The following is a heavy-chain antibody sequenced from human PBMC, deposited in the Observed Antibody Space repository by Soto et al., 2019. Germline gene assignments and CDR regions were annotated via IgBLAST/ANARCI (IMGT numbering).Heavy chain of an antibody. CDR1: GGSFSGYY. CDR3: ARDKITDLFDY. Sequence: SETLSLTCAVYGGSFSGYYWTWIRQPPGTGLEWIGEINHSGSTNYNPSLKSRVTISVDTSKNQFSLKLTSVTAADTAVYYCARDKITDLFDYRGQGTPVTVSS. D-gene: IGHD3-10*01. CDR2: INHSGST. J-gene: IGHJ4*02. V-gene: IGHV4-34*01.